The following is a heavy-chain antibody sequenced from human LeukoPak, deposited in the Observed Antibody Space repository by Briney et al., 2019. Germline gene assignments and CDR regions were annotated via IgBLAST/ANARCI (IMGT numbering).Heavy chain of an antibody. CDR1: GFTFSSHA. V-gene: IGHV3-23*01. CDR3: AKADIVASEMGY. D-gene: IGHD5-12*01. CDR2: ISGSGGST. Sequence: GGSLRLSCAASGFTFSSHAMSWVRQAPGKGLEWVSAISGSGGSTYYADSVKGRFTISRDSSKNTLYLQMNSLRAEDTAVYYCAKADIVASEMGYWGQGTLVTVSS. J-gene: IGHJ4*02.